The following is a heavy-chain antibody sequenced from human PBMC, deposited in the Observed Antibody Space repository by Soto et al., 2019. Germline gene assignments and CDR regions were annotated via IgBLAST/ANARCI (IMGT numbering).Heavy chain of an antibody. V-gene: IGHV1-18*01. CDR2: ISAYNSNT. Sequence: QVQLVQSGAEVKKPGASVKVSCKASGYTFTTYGISWVRQAPGQGLEWMGWISAYNSNTNYAQKLQGRVTMTTDTSTSKAYMELRSLRPDDTAVYYGARREYYGSGSLNYWGQGTLVTVSS. CDR3: ARREYYGSGSLNY. CDR1: GYTFTTYG. J-gene: IGHJ4*02. D-gene: IGHD3-10*01.